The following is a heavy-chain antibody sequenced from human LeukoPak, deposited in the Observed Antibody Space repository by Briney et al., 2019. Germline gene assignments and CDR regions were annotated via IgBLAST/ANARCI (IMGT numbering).Heavy chain of an antibody. CDR3: ARVGSTAEAGTPDY. CDR1: GFTFSDYY. Sequence: PGGSLRLSCAASGFTFSDYYMSWIRQAPGKGLEWLSYISRSGSHTPYANSVKGRFTVSRDNAKNSLSLELNSLRVDDTAIYYCARVGSTAEAGTPDYWGQGTLVTVSS. D-gene: IGHD6-13*01. J-gene: IGHJ4*02. V-gene: IGHV3-11*06. CDR2: ISRSGSHT.